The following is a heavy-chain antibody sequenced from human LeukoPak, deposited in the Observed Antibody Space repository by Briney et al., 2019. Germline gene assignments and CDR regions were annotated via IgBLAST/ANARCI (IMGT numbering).Heavy chain of an antibody. CDR1: GSTFSSYS. Sequence: PGGSLRLSCAASGSTFSSYSMNWVRQAPGKGLEWVSSISSSSSYIYYADSVKGRFTISRDNAKNSLYLQMNSLRAEDTAVYYCARDHGGYQLPFGYWGQGTLVTASS. CDR2: ISSSSSYI. CDR3: ARDHGGYQLPFGY. J-gene: IGHJ4*02. D-gene: IGHD5-12*01. V-gene: IGHV3-21*01.